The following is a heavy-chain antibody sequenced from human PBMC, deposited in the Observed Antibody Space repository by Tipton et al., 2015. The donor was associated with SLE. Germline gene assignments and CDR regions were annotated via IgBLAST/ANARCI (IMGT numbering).Heavy chain of an antibody. CDR2: IYYSGST. Sequence: TLSLTCTVSGASISSGSYYWSWIRQPPGKGLEWIGYIYYSGSTNYNPSLKSRVTISVDTSKNQFSLKLSSVTAADTAVYYCARDRYYGSGSLGSNYYYMDVWGKGTTVTVSS. J-gene: IGHJ6*03. CDR1: GASISSGSYY. D-gene: IGHD3-10*01. CDR3: ARDRYYGSGSLGSNYYYMDV. V-gene: IGHV4-61*01.